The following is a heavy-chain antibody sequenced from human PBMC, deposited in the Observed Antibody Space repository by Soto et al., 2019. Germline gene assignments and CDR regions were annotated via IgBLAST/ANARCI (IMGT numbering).Heavy chain of an antibody. CDR3: ATVEGDYYYYGMDV. J-gene: IGHJ6*01. CDR1: GFTFSNAW. V-gene: IGHV3-15*07. Sequence: EVQLVESGGGLVKPGGSLRLSCAASGFTFSNAWMNWVRQAPGKGLEWVGRIKSKTDGGTTDYAAPVKGRFTISSDGSKDVLYLQMSSLTTEDTAVYYCATVEGDYYYYGMDVWGRGTTVTVSS. CDR2: IKSKTDGGTT.